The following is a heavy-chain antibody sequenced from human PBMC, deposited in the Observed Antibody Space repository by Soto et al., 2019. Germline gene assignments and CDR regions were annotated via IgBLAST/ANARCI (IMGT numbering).Heavy chain of an antibody. J-gene: IGHJ4*02. Sequence: GGSLRLSCAASGFTFSDYYMSWIRQAPGKGLEWVSYISSSGSTIYYADSVTGRFTISRDNAKNSLYLQMNSLRAEDTAVYYCARVECSGGSCSHGIDYWGQGTLVTVSS. V-gene: IGHV3-11*01. CDR3: ARVECSGGSCSHGIDY. CDR1: GFTFSDYY. CDR2: ISSSGSTI. D-gene: IGHD2-15*01.